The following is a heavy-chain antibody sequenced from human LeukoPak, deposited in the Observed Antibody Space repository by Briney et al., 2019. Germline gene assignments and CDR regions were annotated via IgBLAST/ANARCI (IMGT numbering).Heavy chain of an antibody. CDR2: INVGNGNT. CDR3: VRGEESFVVVVGAIVERFDY. CDR1: GYTFTNYA. D-gene: IGHD2-15*01. Sequence: GASVKVSCKASGYTFTNYATHWVRQAPGQRLEWMGWINVGNGNTKYSQKFQGRVTITRDTSASTAYMELSSLGSEDTAVYYCVRGEESFVVVVGAIVERFDYWGQGTLVTVSS. V-gene: IGHV1-3*01. J-gene: IGHJ4*02.